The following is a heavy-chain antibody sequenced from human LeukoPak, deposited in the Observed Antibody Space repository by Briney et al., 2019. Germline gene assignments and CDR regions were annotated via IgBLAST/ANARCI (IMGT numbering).Heavy chain of an antibody. V-gene: IGHV1-2*02. CDR1: GYTFTGYY. CDR2: INPNSGGT. J-gene: IGHJ5*02. D-gene: IGHD4-23*01. CDR3: ARDNSVEDTAWWFDP. Sequence: ASVKVSCKASGYTFTGYYMHWVRQAPGQGLEWMGWINPNSGGTNYAQKFQGSVTMTRDTSISTAYTELSRLRSEDTAVYYCARDNSVEDTAWWFDPWGQGTLVTVSS.